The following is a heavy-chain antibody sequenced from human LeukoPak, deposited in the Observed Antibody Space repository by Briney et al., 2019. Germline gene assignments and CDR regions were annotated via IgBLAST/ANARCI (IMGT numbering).Heavy chain of an antibody. V-gene: IGHV3-23*01. CDR3: AKLSPTLMPVITEEFDY. Sequence: GGSLRLSCAASGFTFSSYAMSWVRQAPGKGLEWVSAISGSGGSTYYADSVKGRFTISRDNSKNTLYLQMNSLRAEDTAVYYCAKLSPTLMPVITEEFDYWGQGTLVTVSS. CDR2: ISGSGGST. CDR1: GFTFSSYA. D-gene: IGHD3-22*01. J-gene: IGHJ4*02.